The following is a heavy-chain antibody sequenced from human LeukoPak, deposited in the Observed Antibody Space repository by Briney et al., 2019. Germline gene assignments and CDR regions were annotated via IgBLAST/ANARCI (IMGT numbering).Heavy chain of an antibody. CDR2: IIPILGIA. J-gene: IGHJ4*02. CDR3: ARDRADYSSSDC. Sequence: GGSVNVSCKASGGTFSSYAISWVRQAPGQGLEWMGRIIPILGIANYAQKFQGRVTITADKSTSTAYMELSSLRSEDTAVYYCARDRADYSSSDCWGQGTLVTVSS. CDR1: GGTFSSYA. D-gene: IGHD6-6*01. V-gene: IGHV1-69*04.